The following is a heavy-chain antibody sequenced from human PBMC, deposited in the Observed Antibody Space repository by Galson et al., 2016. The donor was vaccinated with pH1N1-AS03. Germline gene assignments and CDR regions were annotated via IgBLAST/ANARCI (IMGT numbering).Heavy chain of an antibody. J-gene: IGHJ3*02. CDR2: IIPSLDVP. D-gene: IGHD1-14*01. Sequence: SGKVSCKASGGTFSSYVINWVRQAPGQGLEWMGRIIPSLDVPNYAQKFQGRVTITADKSTRTAYMELSSLRSEDTAVYYCARDSTITGTTEDDALDIWGQGTMVIVSS. CDR3: ARDSTITGTTEDDALDI. CDR1: GGTFSSYV. V-gene: IGHV1-69*04.